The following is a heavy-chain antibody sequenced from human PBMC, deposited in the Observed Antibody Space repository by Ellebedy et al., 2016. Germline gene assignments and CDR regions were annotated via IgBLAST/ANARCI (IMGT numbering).Heavy chain of an antibody. CDR1: GFTFRSYD. J-gene: IGHJ4*02. Sequence: GESLKISCAASGFTFRSYDMHWVRQATGKGLEWVSAIGTAGDTYYPGSVKGRFTISRENAKNSLYLQMNSLRAEDTAVYYCARVRFGDKAVDYWGQGTLFTVSS. D-gene: IGHD3-16*01. V-gene: IGHV3-13*01. CDR2: IGTAGDT. CDR3: ARVRFGDKAVDY.